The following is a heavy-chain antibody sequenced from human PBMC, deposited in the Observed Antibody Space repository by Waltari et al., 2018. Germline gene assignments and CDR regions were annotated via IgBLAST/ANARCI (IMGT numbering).Heavy chain of an antibody. Sequence: EVQLAESGGAVVRPGGSLRLTCVDSGVKVNDYGMSWVRRVPGKGLEWVSGITWNGGIISYSDSVKGRFTITRDNDKNSLSLQMTSLRVEDTALYYCARYLNWGLPRFDNWGQGTQVTVSS. J-gene: IGHJ4*02. V-gene: IGHV3-20*04. D-gene: IGHD3-16*01. CDR3: ARYLNWGLPRFDN. CDR1: GVKVNDYG. CDR2: ITWNGGII.